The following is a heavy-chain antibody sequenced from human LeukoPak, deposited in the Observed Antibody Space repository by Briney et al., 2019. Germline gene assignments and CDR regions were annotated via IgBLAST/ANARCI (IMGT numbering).Heavy chain of an antibody. V-gene: IGHV3-21*01. CDR2: ISGSSSYI. CDR1: GFTFSGYD. Sequence: GGSLRLSCVASGFTFSGYDMNWVRQAPGKGLEWVSSISGSSSYIYYADSMKGRFTISRDNGKNSLYLQMNSLRAEDTAVYFCARGSSNVAARNNWFDPWAREPWSPSPQ. J-gene: IGHJ5*02. D-gene: IGHD6-6*01. CDR3: ARGSSNVAARNNWFDP.